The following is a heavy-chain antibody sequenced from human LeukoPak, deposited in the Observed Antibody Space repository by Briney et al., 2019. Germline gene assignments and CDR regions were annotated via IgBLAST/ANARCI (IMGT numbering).Heavy chain of an antibody. Sequence: PSETLSLTCTVSGGSISSGDYYWSWIRQPPGKGLEWIGYIYYSGSTYYNPSLKSRVTISVGTSKNQFSLKLSSVTAADTAVYYCARGYYYDSSGYSLFYFQHWGQGTLVTVSS. D-gene: IGHD3-22*01. CDR2: IYYSGST. J-gene: IGHJ1*01. CDR1: GGSISSGDYY. V-gene: IGHV4-30-4*01. CDR3: ARGYYYDSSGYSLFYFQH.